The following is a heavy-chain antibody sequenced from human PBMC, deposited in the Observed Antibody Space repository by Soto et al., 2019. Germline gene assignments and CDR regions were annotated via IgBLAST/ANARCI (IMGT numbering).Heavy chain of an antibody. D-gene: IGHD6-13*01. V-gene: IGHV1-69*13. Sequence: SVKVSCKASGGTFSSYAISWVRQAPGQGLEWMGGIIPIFGTANYAQKFQGRVTITADESTSTAYMELSSLRSEDTAVYYCAMGPRAAAGMSDYWGQGTMVTVYS. J-gene: IGHJ4*02. CDR3: AMGPRAAAGMSDY. CDR2: IIPIFGTA. CDR1: GGTFSSYA.